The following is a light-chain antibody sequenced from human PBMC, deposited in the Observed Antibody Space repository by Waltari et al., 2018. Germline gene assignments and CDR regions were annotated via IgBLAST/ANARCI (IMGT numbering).Light chain of an antibody. Sequence: SVLTPPPSAAGTPGPRVPTTFSGTRPNIGIHTVNRYQQLPGTAPKLLIYSNNQRPSGVPDRFSGSKSGTSASLAISGLQSEDEADYYCAAWDDSLNGWVFGGGTKLTVL. CDR2: SNN. J-gene: IGLJ3*02. CDR3: AAWDDSLNGWV. CDR1: RPNIGIHT. V-gene: IGLV1-44*01.